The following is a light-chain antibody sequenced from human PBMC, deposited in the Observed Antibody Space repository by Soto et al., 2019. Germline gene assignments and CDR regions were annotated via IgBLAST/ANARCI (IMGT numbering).Light chain of an antibody. CDR2: GDN. CDR1: SSNIGAEYD. CDR3: QSYDRALSGSV. Sequence: QSVLTQPPSVSGAPGQRVAISCTGSSSNIGAEYDVHWYQQLPGTAPKRLIYGDNNRPSGVPDRFSGFKSDTSAASLAITGLQSEDDADYYCQSYDRALSGSVFGGGTQLTVL. J-gene: IGLJ3*02. V-gene: IGLV1-40*01.